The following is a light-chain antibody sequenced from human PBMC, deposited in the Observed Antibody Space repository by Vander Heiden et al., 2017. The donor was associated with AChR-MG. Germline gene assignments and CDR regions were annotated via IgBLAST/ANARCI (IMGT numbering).Light chain of an antibody. CDR1: NLGQKH. J-gene: IGLJ1*01. CDR3: QAWDSNTYV. V-gene: IGLV3-1*01. CDR2: QDN. Sequence: YALTLPPSVSVSPGQTVLVTCSGDNLGQKHASWSQQKPGQSPVVVIYQDNKRPSGSPERFSGSNSGNTATLTISGTQALDEADYYCQAWDSNTYVFGTGTRVTVL.